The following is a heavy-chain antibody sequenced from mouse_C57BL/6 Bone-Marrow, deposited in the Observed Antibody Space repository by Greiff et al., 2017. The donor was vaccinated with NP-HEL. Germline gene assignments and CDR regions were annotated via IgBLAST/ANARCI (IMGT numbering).Heavy chain of an antibody. CDR2: ICSGGDYI. CDR3: TREDYGNSFAY. V-gene: IGHV5-9-1*02. J-gene: IGHJ3*01. D-gene: IGHD2-1*01. Sequence: EVKLVESGEGLVKPGGSLKLSCAASGFTFSSYAMSWVRQTPEKRLEWVAYICSGGDYIYYADTVKGRFTISRDNARNTLYLQMSSLKSEDTAMDYCTREDYGNSFAYWGQGTLVTVSA. CDR1: GFTFSSYA.